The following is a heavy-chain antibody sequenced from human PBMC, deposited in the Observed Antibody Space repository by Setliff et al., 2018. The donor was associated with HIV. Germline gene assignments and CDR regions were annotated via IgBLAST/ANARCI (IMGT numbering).Heavy chain of an antibody. Sequence: TLSLTCTVSGGSIISSNFYWGWIRQPPGKGPEDIGSIDYSGSTYYNPSLESRVTISVDTSKSQFSLKLSSVTAAGTAIYYCARHRGDSGWPRGTDSWGQGTLVTVSS. CDR1: GGSIISSNFY. CDR3: ARHRGDSGWPRGTDS. D-gene: IGHD6-19*01. V-gene: IGHV4-39*01. CDR2: IDYSGST. J-gene: IGHJ4*02.